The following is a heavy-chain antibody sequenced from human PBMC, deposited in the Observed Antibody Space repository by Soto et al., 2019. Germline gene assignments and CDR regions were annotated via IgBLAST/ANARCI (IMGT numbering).Heavy chain of an antibody. V-gene: IGHV3-64*01. J-gene: IGHJ6*03. CDR2: ISSNGGST. CDR3: ARGPMVRGVYYYYMDV. D-gene: IGHD3-10*01. CDR1: GFTFSSYA. Sequence: GGSLRLSCAASGFTFSSYAMHWVRQAPGKGLEYVSAISSNGGSTYYANSVKGRFTISRDNYKNTLYLQMGSLRAEDMAVYYCARGPMVRGVYYYYMDVWGKGTTVTVSS.